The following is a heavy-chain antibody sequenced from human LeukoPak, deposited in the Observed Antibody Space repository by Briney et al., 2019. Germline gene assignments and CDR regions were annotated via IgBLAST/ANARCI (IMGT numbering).Heavy chain of an antibody. Sequence: GASVKVSCKASGYTFTSYYMHWVRQAPGQGLEWMGIINPSGGSTTYAQKFQGRITMTRDTSTSTVYMELSSLRSEDTAAYFCARGPFGGYSYFQHWGQGTLVTVSS. D-gene: IGHD5-18*01. CDR1: GYTFTSYY. J-gene: IGHJ1*01. CDR2: INPSGGST. CDR3: ARGPFGGYSYFQH. V-gene: IGHV1-46*01.